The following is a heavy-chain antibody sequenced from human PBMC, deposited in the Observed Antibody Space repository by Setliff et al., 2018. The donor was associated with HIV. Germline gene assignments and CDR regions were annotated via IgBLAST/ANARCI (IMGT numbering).Heavy chain of an antibody. V-gene: IGHV4-61*02. CDR2: IYTSGST. CDR1: DGSISTGSYY. D-gene: IGHD6-13*01. J-gene: IGHJ5*02. Sequence: SETLSLTCTVADGSISTGSYYWSWVRQPAGRGLEWIGRIYTSGSTNYNPSLKSRVIMSVDTSRNQFSLNLTSVTAADTAVYYCARDFKRYNSPCRFDPWGQGTLVTVSS. CDR3: ARDFKRYNSPCRFDP.